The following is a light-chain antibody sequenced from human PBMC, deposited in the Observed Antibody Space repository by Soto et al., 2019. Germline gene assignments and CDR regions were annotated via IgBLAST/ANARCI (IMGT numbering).Light chain of an antibody. V-gene: IGKV3-20*01. J-gene: IGKJ3*01. CDR2: AAS. CDR3: QRYGSWLFS. Sequence: EIVLTQSPGTLSLSPGERATLSCRASQSVSSSYLAWYQQKPGQAPRLLIYAASSRATGIPDRFSGSGSGTAFTLTISRLEPEDFAGYYCQRYGSWLFSFGAGTEVDIK. CDR1: QSVSSSY.